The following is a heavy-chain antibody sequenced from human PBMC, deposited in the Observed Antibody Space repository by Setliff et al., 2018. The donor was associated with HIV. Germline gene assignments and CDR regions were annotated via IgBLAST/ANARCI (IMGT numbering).Heavy chain of an antibody. Sequence: GESLKISCAASGFTVSSNYMSWVRQAPGKGLEWVSVIYSGGSTYYADSVKGRFTISRDNSKNTLYLQMNSLRAEDTAVYYCARGNTPSGSYNFWSGYYTGPDAFDIWGQGTMVTVSS. D-gene: IGHD3-3*01. CDR3: ARGNTPSGSYNFWSGYYTGPDAFDI. CDR2: IYSGGST. CDR1: GFTVSSNY. J-gene: IGHJ3*02. V-gene: IGHV3-53*01.